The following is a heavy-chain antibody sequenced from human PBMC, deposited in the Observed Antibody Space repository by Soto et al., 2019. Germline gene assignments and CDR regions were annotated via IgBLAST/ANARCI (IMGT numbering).Heavy chain of an antibody. D-gene: IGHD2-8*02. CDR2: ILVDGRT. CDR3: AKATATGGGAFDI. V-gene: IGHV3-23*01. Sequence: QSGGSLRLSCAASGFICSSYDMSWVRQAPGKGLEWVSTILVDGRTFYVDSVKGRFTISRDSSQNTAYLQMNSLTAGDTALYYCAKATATGGGAFDICGQGTMVTVSS. J-gene: IGHJ3*02. CDR1: GFICSSYD.